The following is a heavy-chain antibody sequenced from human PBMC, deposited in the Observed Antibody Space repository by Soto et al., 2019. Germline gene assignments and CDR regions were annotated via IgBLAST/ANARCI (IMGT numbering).Heavy chain of an antibody. D-gene: IGHD3-22*01. CDR1: GFSFSSYG. Sequence: GGSLRLSCGASGFSFSSYGMHWVRQAPGKGLELVAVIWYDGINKYYSESVRGRFTISRDNSKNTLYLQMNSLSAEDTAVYYCARAFYDGRGLYFALDXWGQGTLVTVSX. V-gene: IGHV3-33*01. J-gene: IGHJ5*02. CDR3: ARAFYDGRGLYFALDX. CDR2: IWYDGINK.